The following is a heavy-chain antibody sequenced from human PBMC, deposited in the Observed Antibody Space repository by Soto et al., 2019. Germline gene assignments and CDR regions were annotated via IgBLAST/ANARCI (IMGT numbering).Heavy chain of an antibody. Sequence: ASVKVSCKASGYTFSNYAIHWVLQSPLQRLEWMGWIDAANGNTKYSQKFQGRVTIARDTSASTAYMEVSSLTSEDTAVYYCARRGTMVFPQDYFDPWGQGTLVTVSS. D-gene: IGHD3-10*01. J-gene: IGHJ5*02. CDR3: ARRGTMVFPQDYFDP. CDR1: GYTFSNYA. V-gene: IGHV1-3*01. CDR2: IDAANGNT.